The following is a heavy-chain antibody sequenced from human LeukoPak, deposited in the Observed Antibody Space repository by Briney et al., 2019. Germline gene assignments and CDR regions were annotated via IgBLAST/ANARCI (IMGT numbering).Heavy chain of an antibody. D-gene: IGHD3-10*02. CDR3: ARDVRQVPSFDY. CDR2: ISSSSSYI. Sequence: GRSLRLSCAASGFTFSSYSRNWVRQAPGKGLEWVSSISSSSSYIYYADSVKGRFTISRDNAKNSLYLQMNSLRAEDTAVYYCARDVRQVPSFDYWGQGTLVTVSS. V-gene: IGHV3-21*01. J-gene: IGHJ4*02. CDR1: GFTFSSYS.